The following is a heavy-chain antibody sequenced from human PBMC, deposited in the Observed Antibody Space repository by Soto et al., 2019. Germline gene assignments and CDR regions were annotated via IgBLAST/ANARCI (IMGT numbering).Heavy chain of an antibody. V-gene: IGHV6-1*01. J-gene: IGHJ6*03. CDR3: AGTTSHHWLYMDV. CDR1: GDSVSSNSAA. D-gene: IGHD1-7*01. Sequence: QVQMQESGPGLVKPSQTLSLTCVISGDSVSSNSAAWNWIRLSPSRGLEWLARTYYRSRWYNDYDVSVRSRITVNPDTSKNQFSLQLTSVTPEDTAVYYCAGTTSHHWLYMDVWGNGATVTVSS. CDR2: TYYRSRWYN.